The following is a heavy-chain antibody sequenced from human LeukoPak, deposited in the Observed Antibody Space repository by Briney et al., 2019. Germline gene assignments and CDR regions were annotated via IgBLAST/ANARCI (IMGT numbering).Heavy chain of an antibody. V-gene: IGHV3-15*01. CDR1: GFTFNNAW. CDR3: TTDAGDDYGDYGLG. CDR2: IKSKTDGGTT. D-gene: IGHD4-17*01. J-gene: IGHJ4*02. Sequence: PGGSLTLSCAASGFTFNNAWMGWVRQAPGKGLEWVGRIKSKTDGGTTDYAAPVKGRFTISRDDSKNTLYLQMNSLKTEDTAAYYCTTDAGDDYGDYGLGWGQGTLVTVSS.